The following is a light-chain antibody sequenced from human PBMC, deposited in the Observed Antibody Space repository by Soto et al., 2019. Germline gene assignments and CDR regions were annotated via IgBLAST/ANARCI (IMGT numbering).Light chain of an antibody. J-gene: IGKJ1*01. CDR1: QNVRSNY. V-gene: IGKV3-20*01. CDR2: DAS. CDR3: QQYGSSRA. Sequence: IQLTQSPPTLSLSPSETATVSYRASQNVRSNYLAWDQQKPGQAHWLLIYDASTRATGITARFGGSGSGTDFTLIFSCLPSEYAAVYYCQQYGSSRAFGEGTKVDI.